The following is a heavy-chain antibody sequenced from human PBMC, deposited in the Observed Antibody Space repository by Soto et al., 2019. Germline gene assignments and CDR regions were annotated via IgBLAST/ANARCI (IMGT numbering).Heavy chain of an antibody. CDR3: ARANTAAGIYYYYYYYMDV. Sequence: SETLSLTCTVSGGSISSYYWSWIRQPPGKGLEWIGYIYYSGSTNYNPSLKSRVTISVDTSKNQFSLKLSSVTAADTAVYYCARANTAAGIYYYYYYYMDVWGKGTTVTVS. D-gene: IGHD6-13*01. CDR2: IYYSGST. J-gene: IGHJ6*03. CDR1: GGSISSYY. V-gene: IGHV4-59*01.